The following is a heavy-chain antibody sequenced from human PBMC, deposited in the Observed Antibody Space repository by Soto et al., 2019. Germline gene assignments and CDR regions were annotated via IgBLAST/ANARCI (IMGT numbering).Heavy chain of an antibody. CDR1: GGTFSSYA. CDR3: ARSPYSGGSYVGVTPSYYYYGMDV. J-gene: IGHJ6*02. D-gene: IGHD6-19*01. V-gene: IGHV1-69*13. Sequence: GASVKVSCKASGGTFSSYAISWVRQAPGQGLEWMGGIIPIFGTANYAQKFQGRVTITADESTSTAYMELSSLRSEDTAVYYCARSPYSGGSYVGVTPSYYYYGMDVWGQGTTVTVSS. CDR2: IIPIFGTA.